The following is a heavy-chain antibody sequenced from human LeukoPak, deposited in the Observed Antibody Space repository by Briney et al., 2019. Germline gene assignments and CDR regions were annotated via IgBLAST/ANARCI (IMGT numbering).Heavy chain of an antibody. Sequence: SETLSLTCTVSGYSISSGYYWGWIRQPPGKGLEWIGNIHHSGSTYYNLSLKSRVTISVDTSKNQFSLKLSSVTAADTAVYYCARDKELYGMDVWGQGTTVTVSS. D-gene: IGHD1-7*01. CDR2: IHHSGST. CDR1: GYSISSGYY. V-gene: IGHV4-38-2*02. CDR3: ARDKELYGMDV. J-gene: IGHJ6*02.